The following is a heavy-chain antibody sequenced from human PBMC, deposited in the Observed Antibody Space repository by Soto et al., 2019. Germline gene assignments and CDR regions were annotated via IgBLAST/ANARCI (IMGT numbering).Heavy chain of an antibody. CDR2: IYSSGGT. CDR3: ARGQRFSDSFDP. V-gene: IGHV4-4*07. D-gene: IGHD3-3*01. Sequence: LSLTCTVSGGAISGYYWTWIRQSAGKGLEWIGRIYSSGGTKYNPSLQGRVTMSLDTSKNQFSLRLSSVTAADTAVYYCARGQRFSDSFDPWGQGTLVTVSS. J-gene: IGHJ5*02. CDR1: GGAISGYY.